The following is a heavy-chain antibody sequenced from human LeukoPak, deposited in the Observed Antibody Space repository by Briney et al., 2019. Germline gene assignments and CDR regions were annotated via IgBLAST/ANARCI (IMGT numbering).Heavy chain of an antibody. CDR2: ISGSGYTT. V-gene: IGHV3-23*01. CDR3: AKEAASGWTAGYFDS. CDR1: GLTFTTYA. Sequence: PGGPLRLSCAASGLTFTTYAMTWVRQAPGKGLEWVSVISGSGYTTFYADSVQGRFTISRDNSKNTLYLQMNSLRAEDTAVYYCAKEAASGWTAGYFDSWGQGTLVTVSS. J-gene: IGHJ4*02. D-gene: IGHD6-19*01.